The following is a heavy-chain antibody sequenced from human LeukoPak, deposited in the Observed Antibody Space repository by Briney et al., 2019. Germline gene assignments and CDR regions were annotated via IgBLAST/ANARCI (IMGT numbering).Heavy chain of an antibody. V-gene: IGHV3-21*01. CDR2: ISSSSSYI. CDR1: GFTFSSYS. J-gene: IGHJ2*01. Sequence: GGSLRPSCAASGFTFSSYSMNWVRQAPGKGLEWVSSISSSSSYIYYADSVKGRFTISRDNAKNSLYLQMNSLRAEDTAVYYCARVGIRWNWYFDLWGRGTLVTVSS. CDR3: ARVGIRWNWYFDL. D-gene: IGHD4-23*01.